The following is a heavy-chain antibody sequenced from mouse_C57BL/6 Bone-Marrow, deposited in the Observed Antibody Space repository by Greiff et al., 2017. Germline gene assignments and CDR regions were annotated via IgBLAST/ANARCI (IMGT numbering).Heavy chain of an antibody. J-gene: IGHJ2*01. CDR1: GFNIKDYY. Sequence: VLLQQSGAELVKPGASVKLSCTASGFNIKDYYMHWVKQRPEQGLEWIGRIDPGDGDTKYAPKFQGKATITADTTSNTAYLRLSSLNSEDTAVYYCASGYDDYGYWGQGTTLSVA. CDR2: IDPGDGDT. CDR3: ASGYDDYGY. V-gene: IGHV14-2*01. D-gene: IGHD2-2*01.